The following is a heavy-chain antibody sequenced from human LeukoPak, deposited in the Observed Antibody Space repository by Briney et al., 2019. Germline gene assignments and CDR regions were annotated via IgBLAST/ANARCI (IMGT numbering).Heavy chain of an antibody. Sequence: GGSLRLSCAASGFTFSSYAMSWVRQAPGKGLEWVSAISTSGGGTYYADSVKGRFTISRDNSKNTLYLQMNSLRAEDTAVHYCAKSTVSPNYYDSSGSFDYWGQGTLVTVSS. CDR3: AKSTVSPNYYDSSGSFDY. J-gene: IGHJ4*02. CDR1: GFTFSSYA. D-gene: IGHD3-22*01. V-gene: IGHV3-23*01. CDR2: ISTSGGGT.